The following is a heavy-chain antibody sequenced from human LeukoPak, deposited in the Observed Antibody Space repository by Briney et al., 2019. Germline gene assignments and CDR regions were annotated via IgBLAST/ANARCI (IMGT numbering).Heavy chain of an antibody. D-gene: IGHD5-18*01. J-gene: IGHJ5*02. Sequence: SETLSLTCTVSGGSISGYYWSWIRQPPGKGLEWIGYTYYSGTTNYNPSLKSRVTISVDTSKNQFSLKLRSVTAADTAVYYCARHVGYGNNWFDPWGQGTPATVSS. CDR2: TYYSGTT. V-gene: IGHV4-59*08. CDR3: ARHVGYGNNWFDP. CDR1: GGSISGYY.